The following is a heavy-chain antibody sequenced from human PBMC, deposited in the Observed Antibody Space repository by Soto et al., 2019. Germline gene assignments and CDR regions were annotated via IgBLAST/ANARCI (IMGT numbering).Heavy chain of an antibody. CDR3: ARVGSSIATRPFDY. CDR1: GGSFSSYY. J-gene: IGHJ4*02. V-gene: IGHV4-59*08. Sequence: PSETLSLTCTVSGGSFSSYYWSWIRQPPGKGLEWIGYIYYSGSTNYNPSLKSRVTISVDTSKNQFSLKLSSVTAADTAVYYCARVGSSIATRPFDYWGQGTLVTVSS. CDR2: IYYSGST. D-gene: IGHD6-6*01.